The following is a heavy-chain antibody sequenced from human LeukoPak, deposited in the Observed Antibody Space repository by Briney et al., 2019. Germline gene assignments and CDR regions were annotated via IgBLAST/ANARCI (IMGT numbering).Heavy chain of an antibody. CDR3: AKDITWQGGPFDY. V-gene: IGHV3-48*04. Sequence: GGSLRLSCAASGFTFSSNSMNWVRLAPGKGLEWLSYISSSGTTVNYADSVKGRFTISRDNAKNSLYLQMNSLRAEDTALYYCAKDITWQGGPFDYWGQGTLVTVSS. J-gene: IGHJ4*02. D-gene: IGHD3-16*01. CDR2: ISSSGTTV. CDR1: GFTFSSNS.